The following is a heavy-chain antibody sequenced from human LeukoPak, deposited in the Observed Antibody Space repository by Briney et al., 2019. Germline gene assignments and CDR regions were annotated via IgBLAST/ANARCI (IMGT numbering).Heavy chain of an antibody. Sequence: PSETLSLTCAVYGGSFSGYYWSWIRQPPGKALEWIGEINHSGSTNYNPSLKSRVTISVDTSKNQFSLKLSSVTAADTAVYYCASGGTDITGDSSGYSHLGFDYWGQGTLVTVSS. CDR1: GGSFSGYY. CDR2: INHSGST. D-gene: IGHD3-22*01. CDR3: ASGGTDITGDSSGYSHLGFDY. J-gene: IGHJ4*02. V-gene: IGHV4-34*01.